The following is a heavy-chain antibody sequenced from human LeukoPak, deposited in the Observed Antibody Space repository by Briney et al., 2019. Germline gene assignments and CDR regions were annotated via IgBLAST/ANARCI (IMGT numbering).Heavy chain of an antibody. J-gene: IGHJ4*02. V-gene: IGHV3-69-1*02. CDR3: ARDKYGDYGLDY. CDR2: ISSSSTYI. D-gene: IGHD4-17*01. Sequence: GGSLRLSCAASGFTFSYYYMYWVRQAPGKGLEWVSSISSSSTYIYYADSVKGRFTISRDYARNSLSLQMNSLRAEDTAVYYCARDKYGDYGLDYWGPGTLVTVSS. CDR1: GFTFSYYY.